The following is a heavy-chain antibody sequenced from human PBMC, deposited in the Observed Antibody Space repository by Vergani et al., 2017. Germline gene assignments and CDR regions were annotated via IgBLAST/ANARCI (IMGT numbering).Heavy chain of an antibody. Sequence: QVRLQESGPGLVKPSETLSLICSVSGSSMSGYYWSWIRQPPGKELEWIGYMYHSGSTNYNPSLETRVTISGDTSKNQFSLKLNSVTAADTAVYYCGGVADFYGLGSRLLDLWDQGILVTVSS. CDR2: MYHSGST. V-gene: IGHV4-59*01. D-gene: IGHD3-10*01. J-gene: IGHJ1*01. CDR3: GGVADFYGLGSRLLDL. CDR1: GSSMSGYY.